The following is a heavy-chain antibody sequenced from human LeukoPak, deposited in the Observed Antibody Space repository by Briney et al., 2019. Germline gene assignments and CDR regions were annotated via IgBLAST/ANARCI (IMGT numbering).Heavy chain of an antibody. CDR1: GFTFSSYS. J-gene: IGHJ3*02. CDR2: ISTSSSYI. D-gene: IGHD1-26*01. CDR3: ARAPEWELLRRSAFDI. V-gene: IGHV3-21*01. Sequence: GGSLRLSCAASGFTFSSYSMNWVRQAPGKGLEWVSSISTSSSYIYYADSVKGRFTISRDNAKKSLYLQMNSLRVEDTAVYYCARAPEWELLRRSAFDIWGQGTMVTVSS.